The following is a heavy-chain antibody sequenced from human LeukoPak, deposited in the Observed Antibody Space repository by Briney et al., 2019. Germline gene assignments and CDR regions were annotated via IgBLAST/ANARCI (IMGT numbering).Heavy chain of an antibody. V-gene: IGHV3-7*01. CDR1: GFTFSSYW. J-gene: IGHJ6*03. CDR3: ARVKGYSYGFAYYYYMDV. CDR2: IKQDGSEK. D-gene: IGHD5-18*01. Sequence: PGGSLRLSCAASGFTFSSYWMSWVRQAPGKGLEWVANIKQDGSEKYYVDSVKGRFTISRDNAKNSLYLHMNSLRAEDTAVYYCARVKGYSYGFAYYYYMDVWGKGTTVTVSS.